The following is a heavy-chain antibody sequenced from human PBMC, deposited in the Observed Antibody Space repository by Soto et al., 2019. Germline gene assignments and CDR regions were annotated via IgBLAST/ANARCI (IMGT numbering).Heavy chain of an antibody. Sequence: QVQLVQSGPEVKKPGSSVKVSCKASGGIVISYVISWMRQAPGQGLEWMGGIIPIFGTANYAQKFQGRVTITADESTSTAYMELSSLRSEDTAVYYCARRTLVRWELREGMDVWGQGTTVTVSS. CDR2: IIPIFGTA. D-gene: IGHD1-26*01. V-gene: IGHV1-69*12. CDR1: GGIVISYV. J-gene: IGHJ6*02. CDR3: ARRTLVRWELREGMDV.